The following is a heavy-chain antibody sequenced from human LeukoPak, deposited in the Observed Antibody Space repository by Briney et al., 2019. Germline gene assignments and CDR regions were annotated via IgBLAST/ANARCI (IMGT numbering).Heavy chain of an antibody. CDR1: GFTFGNYA. CDR3: AKISTVTANFDH. Sequence: GGSLRLSCAASGFTFGNYAMGWVRQAPGKGLEWVSSIDSSGSYTPSADSVKGRFTISRDNSENTVYLQMNSLRAEDTAVYSCAKISTVTANFDHWGQGTLVTVSS. D-gene: IGHD4-17*01. CDR2: IDSSGSYT. V-gene: IGHV3-23*01. J-gene: IGHJ4*02.